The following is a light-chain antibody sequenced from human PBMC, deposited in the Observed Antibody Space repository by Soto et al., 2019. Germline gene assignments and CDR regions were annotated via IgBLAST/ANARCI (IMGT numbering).Light chain of an antibody. J-gene: IGLJ3*02. CDR1: SGSVSTSYY. Sequence: QAVVTQEPSFSVSPGGTVTLTCGLSSGSVSTSYYPSWYQQTPGQAPRTLIYSTNTRSSGVPDRFSGSILGNKAALTITGAQADDESDYYCVLYMGSGIPHGVFGGGTKLTVL. CDR3: VLYMGSGIPHGV. CDR2: STN. V-gene: IGLV8-61*01.